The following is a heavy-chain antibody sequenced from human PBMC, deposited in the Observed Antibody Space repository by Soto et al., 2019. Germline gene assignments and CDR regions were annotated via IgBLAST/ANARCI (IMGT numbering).Heavy chain of an antibody. Sequence: SETLSLTCTFSGSSITGYYWTWIRQSPERGLEWIGYIHYSGSANYNPSLNSRLTMSVDRSKSQFSMKLASVTAADTAVYYCARGVGGSGLNWFDPWGQGTLVTVSS. CDR1: GSSITGYY. V-gene: IGHV4-59*12. D-gene: IGHD6-19*01. CDR3: ARGVGGSGLNWFDP. CDR2: IHYSGSA. J-gene: IGHJ5*02.